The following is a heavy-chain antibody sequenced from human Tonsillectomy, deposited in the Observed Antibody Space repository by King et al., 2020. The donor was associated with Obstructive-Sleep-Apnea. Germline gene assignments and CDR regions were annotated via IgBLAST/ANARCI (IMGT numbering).Heavy chain of an antibody. CDR3: AKDDVADFDY. D-gene: IGHD2-21*01. CDR2: IHSDGCST. V-gene: IGHV3-74*01. J-gene: IGHJ4*02. Sequence: EVQLVESGGGLVQPGGSLRLSCAASVFTFSSYWMHWFRQAPGKGLVWVARIHSDGCSTTNADSVKGRFTISRDNAKNTLYLQMNSLRVEETAVYYCAKDDVADFDYWGQGTLVTVSS. CDR1: VFTFSSYW.